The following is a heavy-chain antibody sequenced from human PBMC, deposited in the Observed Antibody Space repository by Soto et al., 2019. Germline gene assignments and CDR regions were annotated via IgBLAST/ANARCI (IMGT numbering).Heavy chain of an antibody. CDR3: ARASPEITIFGVVIPNYYYYGMDV. D-gene: IGHD3-3*01. CDR1: GGSISSSSYY. Sequence: SETLSLTCTVSGGSISSSSYYWGWIRQPPGKGLEWIGSIYYSGSTYYNPSLKSRVTISVDTSKNQFSLKLSSVTATDTAVYYCARASPEITIFGVVIPNYYYYGMDVWGQGTAVTVSS. CDR2: IYYSGST. V-gene: IGHV4-39*01. J-gene: IGHJ6*02.